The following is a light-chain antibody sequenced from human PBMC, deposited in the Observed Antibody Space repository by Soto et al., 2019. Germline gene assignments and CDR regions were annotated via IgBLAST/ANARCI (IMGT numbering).Light chain of an antibody. CDR3: QQYDSTPRT. J-gene: IGKJ1*01. Sequence: EIVLTQSPGTLSLSPGDRATLSCRASQSVNSNYLAWYQRKPGQAPRLLIYGASNRATDIPYRFSASGSGTDFTLTITRLEAEDFAVYYCQQYDSTPRTFGQGTKVEVK. CDR1: QSVNSNY. CDR2: GAS. V-gene: IGKV3-20*01.